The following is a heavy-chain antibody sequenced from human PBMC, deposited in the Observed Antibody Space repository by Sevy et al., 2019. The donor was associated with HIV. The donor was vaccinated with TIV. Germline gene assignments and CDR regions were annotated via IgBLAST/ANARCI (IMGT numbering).Heavy chain of an antibody. V-gene: IGHV1-18*01. CDR2: IRTYNGET. CDR1: GYTFIKHP. J-gene: IGHJ4*02. Sequence: ASVKVSCKTSGYTFIKHPLSWVRQAPGQGLEWMGCIRTYNGETKYVQKFQGRATMTTDTSTSTAYMELRSLRSDDTAVYYCARDSDGSGRYYLDYFDSGGQGTLVTVSS. CDR3: ARDSDGSGRYYLDYFDS. D-gene: IGHD3-22*01.